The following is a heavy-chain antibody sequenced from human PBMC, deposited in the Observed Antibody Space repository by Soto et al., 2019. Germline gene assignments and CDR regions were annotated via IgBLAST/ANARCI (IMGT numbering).Heavy chain of an antibody. D-gene: IGHD1-26*01. CDR1: GFKFDNFG. CDR2: IWHDGTNE. V-gene: IGHV3-33*08. J-gene: IGHJ4*02. CDR3: ASDRGVGAPNAKDY. Sequence: QVRLVESGGGVVQPGRSLRLSCAASGFKFDNFGMHWVRQAPGKVPEWVAVIWHDGTNEHYADSVKGRFTISRDNSKNTVYLQRSRLRGDDTAMYYCASDRGVGAPNAKDYWGQGTRVTVSA.